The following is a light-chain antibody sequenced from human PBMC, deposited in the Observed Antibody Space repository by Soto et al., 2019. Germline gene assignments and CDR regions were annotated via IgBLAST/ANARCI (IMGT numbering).Light chain of an antibody. CDR2: DAS. V-gene: IGKV3-20*01. CDR1: QSVSSY. CDR3: QQYGSSIT. J-gene: IGKJ5*01. Sequence: EIVLTQSPATLSLSPGERATLSCRASQSVSSYLAWYQQKPGQAPRLLIYDASSRATGIPARFSGSGSGTDFTLTISRLEPEDFAVYYCQQYGSSITFGQGTRLEIK.